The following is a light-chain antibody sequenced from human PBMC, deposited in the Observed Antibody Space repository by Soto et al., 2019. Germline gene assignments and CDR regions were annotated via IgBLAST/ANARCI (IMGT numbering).Light chain of an antibody. Sequence: EIVLTQSPGILSLSPGERATLSCRASQSVSNSYLAWYQQNPGQAPRLLMYAASNRATGIPDRFSGSGSGTDFPLTISGLEPEDFAVYYCPRFPTWTFGQGTKVEIK. J-gene: IGKJ1*01. CDR1: QSVSNSY. V-gene: IGKV3-20*01. CDR3: PRFPTWT. CDR2: AAS.